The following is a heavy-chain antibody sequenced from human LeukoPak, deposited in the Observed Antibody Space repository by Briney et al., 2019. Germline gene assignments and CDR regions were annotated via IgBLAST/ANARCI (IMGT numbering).Heavy chain of an antibody. D-gene: IGHD3-22*01. Sequence: QAGGSLRLSCAASGFTFSSYWMSWVRQAPGKGLEWVANIKQDGSEKYYVDSVKGRFTTSRDNAKNSLYLQMNSLRAEDTAVYYCARVYYDSSELFPNWFDPWGQGTLVTVSS. CDR1: GFTFSSYW. V-gene: IGHV3-7*01. CDR2: IKQDGSEK. J-gene: IGHJ5*02. CDR3: ARVYYDSSELFPNWFDP.